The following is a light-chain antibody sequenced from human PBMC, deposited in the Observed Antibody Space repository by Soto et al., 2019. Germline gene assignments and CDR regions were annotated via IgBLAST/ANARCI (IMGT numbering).Light chain of an antibody. Sequence: EIVLTQSPVTLSLSPGERATLSCRASQSVGNQLAWYQQKPGQAPRLLIYDASRRVTGIPARFSGSGSGTDFTLTLSRLGPEEIAAYYCQRRAGSSTFGQGTRLE. CDR2: DAS. CDR1: QSVGNQ. V-gene: IGKV3-11*01. CDR3: QRRAGSST. J-gene: IGKJ5*01.